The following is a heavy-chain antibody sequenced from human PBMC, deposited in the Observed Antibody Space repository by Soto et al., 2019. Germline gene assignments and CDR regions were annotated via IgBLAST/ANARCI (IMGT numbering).Heavy chain of an antibody. D-gene: IGHD4-17*01. CDR2: ISYDGSNK. V-gene: IGHV3-30-3*01. CDR3: ARDAYGDHDYFDY. J-gene: IGHJ4*02. CDR1: GCTFSSYA. Sequence: QVQLVESGGGVVKPGRSLRRSCAASGCTFSSYAMHWVRQAPGKGLEWVAVISYDGSNKYYADCVKGRFTISRDNSKNTLYLQMTSLRAEDTAVYYSARDAYGDHDYFDYWRQGTLVTVSS.